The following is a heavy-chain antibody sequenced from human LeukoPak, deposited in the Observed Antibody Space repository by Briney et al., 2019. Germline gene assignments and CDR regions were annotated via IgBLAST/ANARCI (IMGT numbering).Heavy chain of an antibody. CDR3: AKTLSSYGGSDY. D-gene: IGHD4-23*01. V-gene: IGHV3-30*02. CDR1: GFTLSSYG. Sequence: PGGALRLSCVASGFTLSSYGMHWLRQAPGKGLEGVGFIRCDGSNKYYADSVNGRFTISRDNSKNKLYLQMNSLIAQDTAVYYCAKTLSSYGGSDYWGQGTMVTVSS. J-gene: IGHJ4*02. CDR2: IRCDGSNK.